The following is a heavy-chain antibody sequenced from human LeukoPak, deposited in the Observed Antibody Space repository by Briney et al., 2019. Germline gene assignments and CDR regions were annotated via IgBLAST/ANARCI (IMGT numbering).Heavy chain of an antibody. CDR2: INPNSGGT. CDR1: GYTFTGYY. CDR3: ARVNTRTVLTGYPY. D-gene: IGHD3-9*01. V-gene: IGHV1-2*02. J-gene: IGHJ4*02. Sequence: ASVKVSCKASGYTFTGYYMHWVRQAPGQGLEWMGWINPNSGGTNYAQKFQGRVTMTRDTSISTAYMELSRLRSDDTAVYYCARVNTRTVLTGYPYWGQGTLVTVSS.